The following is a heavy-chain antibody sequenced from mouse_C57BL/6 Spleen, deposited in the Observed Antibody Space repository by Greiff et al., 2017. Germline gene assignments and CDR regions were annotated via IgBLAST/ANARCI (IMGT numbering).Heavy chain of an antibody. CDR2: ISSGGSYT. V-gene: IGHV5-6*01. D-gene: IGHD1-1*01. Sequence: VQLKESGGDLVKPGGSLKLSCAASGFTFSSYGMSWVRQTPDKRLEWVATISSGGSYTYYPDSVKGRFTISRDNAKNTLYLQMSSLKSEDTAMYYCASPPGAYYGSSPWFAYWGQGTLVTVSA. CDR3: ASPPGAYYGSSPWFAY. J-gene: IGHJ3*01. CDR1: GFTFSSYG.